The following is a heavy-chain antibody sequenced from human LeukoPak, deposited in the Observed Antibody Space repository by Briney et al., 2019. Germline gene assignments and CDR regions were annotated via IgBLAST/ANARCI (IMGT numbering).Heavy chain of an antibody. CDR1: GFSISTGDY. Sequence: SETLSLTCTVSGFSISTGDYWGWIRQTPGKGLQWIGNIYYSGTTYYNPSLQSRVTISVDTSQNQFSVRLTSLTDADTALYYCARDRATGRHVDWGQGILVTVSS. CDR2: IYYSGTT. V-gene: IGHV4-38-2*02. D-gene: IGHD2-15*01. J-gene: IGHJ1*01. CDR3: ARDRATGRHVD.